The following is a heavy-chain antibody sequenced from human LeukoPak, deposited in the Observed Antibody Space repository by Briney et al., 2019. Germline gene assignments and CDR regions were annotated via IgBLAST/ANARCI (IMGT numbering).Heavy chain of an antibody. CDR3: ARDVSGGFGGISF. CDR2: MKQDGSEK. CDR1: GFTFSSYW. Sequence: PGGSLRLSCAASGFTFSSYWMSWVRQAPGKGLEWVANMKQDGSEKYYVDSVKGRFTISRDNAKNSLYLQMNSLRAEDTAVYYCARDVSGGFGGISFWGQGTIVTVSS. D-gene: IGHD3-10*01. J-gene: IGHJ3*01. V-gene: IGHV3-7*01.